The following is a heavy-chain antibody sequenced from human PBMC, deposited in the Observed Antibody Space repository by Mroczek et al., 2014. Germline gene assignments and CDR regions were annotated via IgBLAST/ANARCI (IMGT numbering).Heavy chain of an antibody. CDR2: IYYSGST. CDR1: GGSISSSSYY. J-gene: IGHJ5*02. CDR3: ARHYLQIAVAGGNWFDP. V-gene: IGHV4-39*01. Sequence: QVQLQESGPGLVKPSETLSLTCTVSGGSISSSSYYWGWIRQPPGKGLEWIGSIYYSGSTYYNPSLKSRVTISVDTSKNQFSLKLSSVTAADTAVYYCARHYLQIAVAGGNWFDPWGQGTLVTVSS. D-gene: IGHD6-19*01.